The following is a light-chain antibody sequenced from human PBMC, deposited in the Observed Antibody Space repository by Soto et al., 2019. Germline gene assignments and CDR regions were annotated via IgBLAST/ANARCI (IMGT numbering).Light chain of an antibody. CDR1: QSISAC. J-gene: IGKJ1*01. V-gene: IGKV1-39*01. CDR3: QQNYSTPCT. Sequence: DIQMTQSPSSLSASVGDRVTITCRASQSISACFNWYQQKPGKAPKVLIYAASSLESGVPSRFSGSGSGTDFTLTISSLQPEDFATYYCQQNYSTPCTFGRGTKVEIK. CDR2: AAS.